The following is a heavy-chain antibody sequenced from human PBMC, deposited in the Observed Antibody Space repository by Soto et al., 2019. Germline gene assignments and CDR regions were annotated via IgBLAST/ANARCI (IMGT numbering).Heavy chain of an antibody. J-gene: IGHJ3*02. D-gene: IGHD6-6*01. CDR2: ISYSGST. CDR1: RDSMRISSYY. Sequence: SETLSITCTVCRDSMRISSYYWGWIRQPPGKGLEWVGSISYSGSTYYNPSLKSRVTISVDTSKSQFSLRLSSVTAADTAVYFCARNGPYTTSSSALDIWGQGTMVTVSS. CDR3: ARNGPYTTSSSALDI. V-gene: IGHV4-39*01.